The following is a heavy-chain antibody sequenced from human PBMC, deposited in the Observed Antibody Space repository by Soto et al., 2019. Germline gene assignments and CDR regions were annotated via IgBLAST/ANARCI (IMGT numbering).Heavy chain of an antibody. CDR2: INYSGTT. D-gene: IGHD3-10*01. CDR3: ASRDGSGKYYFDF. J-gene: IGHJ4*02. Sequence: SDTLSLTCAVYGGSFSVHFCSWVRQPPGKGLEWIGEINYSGTTNYNPSLESRVTVSVDTSKNQFTLKLTSVTAADTAVYYCASRDGSGKYYFDFWGQGTPVTVSS. CDR1: GGSFSVHF. V-gene: IGHV4-34*01.